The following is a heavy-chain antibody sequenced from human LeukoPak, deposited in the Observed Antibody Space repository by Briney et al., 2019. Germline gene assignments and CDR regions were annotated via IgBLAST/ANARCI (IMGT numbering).Heavy chain of an antibody. V-gene: IGHV3-48*01. CDR1: GFTFSSYS. CDR2: ISSSSSTI. Sequence: GGSLRLSCAASGFTFSSYSMNWVRQAPGKGLEWVSYISSSSSTIYYADSVKGRFTISRDNAKDSLYLQMNSLRAEDTAVYYCASFGPDMTTDNWFDPWGQGTLVTVSS. J-gene: IGHJ5*02. D-gene: IGHD4-11*01. CDR3: ASFGPDMTTDNWFDP.